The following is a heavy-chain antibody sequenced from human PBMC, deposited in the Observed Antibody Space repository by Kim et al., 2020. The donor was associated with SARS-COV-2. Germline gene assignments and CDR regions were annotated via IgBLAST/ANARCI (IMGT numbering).Heavy chain of an antibody. Sequence: ASVKVSCKASGDTLINDNMHWVRQAPGQGLEWMGLIKSSDGYTNYAQKFRGRVTLTRDTSTSTVYMELSSLRFEDTAIYYCARDTEVGYGSSYYWGQGTLVTVSS. CDR3: ARDTEVGYGSSYY. J-gene: IGHJ4*02. V-gene: IGHV1-46*01. D-gene: IGHD5-12*01. CDR2: IKSSDGYT. CDR1: GDTLINDN.